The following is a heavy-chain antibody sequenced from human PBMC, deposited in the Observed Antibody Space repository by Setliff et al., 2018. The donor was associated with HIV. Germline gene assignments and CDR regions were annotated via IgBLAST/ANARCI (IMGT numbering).Heavy chain of an antibody. V-gene: IGHV1-69*05. D-gene: IGHD5-12*01. CDR1: GGTFSSYA. J-gene: IGHJ5*02. CDR3: ARDLGGYDDEGYYYYYAASVKGRFTISRDDAGKSLYLQMDSLKVEDTAVYHCTVGHYGPNP. Sequence: GASVKVSCKASGGTFSSYAISWVRQAPGQGLEWMGGIIPIFGTANYAQKFQGRVGMTTETSTNTAYMELRSLRPDDTAVYYCARDLGGYDDEGYYYYYAASVKGRFTISRDDAGKSLYLQMDSLKVEDTAVYHCTVGHYGPNPWGQGTPVTVSS. CDR2: IIPIFGTA.